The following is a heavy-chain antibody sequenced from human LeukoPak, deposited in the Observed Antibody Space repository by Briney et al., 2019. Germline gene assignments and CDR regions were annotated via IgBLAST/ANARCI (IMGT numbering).Heavy chain of an antibody. V-gene: IGHV3-53*01. CDR1: EFTFSSYS. CDR3: AIEAGTGFDY. Sequence: GGSLRLSCAASEFTFSSYSMNWVRQAPGKGLEWVSVIYSGGSTYYADSVKGRFTISRDNSKNTLYLQMNSLRAEDTAVYYCAIEAGTGFDYWGQGTLVTVSS. J-gene: IGHJ4*02. CDR2: IYSGGST. D-gene: IGHD6-13*01.